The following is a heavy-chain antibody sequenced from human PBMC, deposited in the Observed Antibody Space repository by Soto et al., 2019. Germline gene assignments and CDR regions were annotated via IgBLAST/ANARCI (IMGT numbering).Heavy chain of an antibody. CDR1: GGSSSSGDYT. CDR3: ARGGGYDSSGYYASYNWFDP. D-gene: IGHD3-22*01. CDR2: IYYSERT. V-gene: IGHV4-30-2*01. Sequence: SEALSATCAVSGGSSSSGDYTWIWIRQPPGKGLKWIGYIYYSERTYYNPSLKIRVTISVDRSKIQFSLKLSSVTVAEKAVYYCARGGGYDSSGYYASYNWFDPWGQGTLVTVSS. J-gene: IGHJ5*02.